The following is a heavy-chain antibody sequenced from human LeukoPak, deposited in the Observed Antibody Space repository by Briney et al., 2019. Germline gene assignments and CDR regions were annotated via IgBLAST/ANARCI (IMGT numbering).Heavy chain of an antibody. CDR3: AKANDYSNLDY. CDR1: GFTFSDYY. J-gene: IGHJ4*02. CDR2: ISSSGSTI. Sequence: PGGSLRLSCAASGFTFSDYYMSWIRQAPGKGLEWVSYISSSGSTIYYADSVKGRFTISRDNSKNTLYLQMNSLRAEDTAVYYCAKANDYSNLDYWGQGTLVTVSS. V-gene: IGHV3-11*04. D-gene: IGHD4-11*01.